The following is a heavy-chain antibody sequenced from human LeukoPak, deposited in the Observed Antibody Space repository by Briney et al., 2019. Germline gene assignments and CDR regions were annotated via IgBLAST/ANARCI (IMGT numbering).Heavy chain of an antibody. J-gene: IGHJ4*02. D-gene: IGHD3-22*01. V-gene: IGHV4-31*03. CDR1: GGSISSGGYY. CDR2: IYYSGST. Sequence: PSETLSLTCTVSGGSISSGGYYWSWIRQHPGKGLEWIGHIYYSGSTYYNPSLKSRVTISVDTSKNQFSLKLSSVTAADTAVYYCARGLGSSGYYSPIDYWGQGTLVTVSS. CDR3: ARGLGSSGYYSPIDY.